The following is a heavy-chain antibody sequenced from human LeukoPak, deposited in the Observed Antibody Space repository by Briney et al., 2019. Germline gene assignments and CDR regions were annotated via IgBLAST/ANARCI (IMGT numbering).Heavy chain of an antibody. D-gene: IGHD3-22*01. CDR2: IRSDGSDT. V-gene: IGHV3-74*01. Sequence: PGGSLRLSCAASGFTFSDTWMHWVRQAPGEGLVWVSRIRSDGSDTRYAESVKSRFTISRDNAKNTLYLQMNSLRAEDTAVYYCVRDSSGYYPKNDYWGQGTLVTVSS. CDR3: VRDSSGYYPKNDY. CDR1: GFTFSDTW. J-gene: IGHJ4*02.